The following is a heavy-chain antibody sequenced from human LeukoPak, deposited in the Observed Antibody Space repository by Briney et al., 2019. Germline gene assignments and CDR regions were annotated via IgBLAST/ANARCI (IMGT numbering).Heavy chain of an antibody. CDR3: ATLYSRDY. V-gene: IGHV3-30-3*01. J-gene: IGHJ4*02. CDR2: ISYDGSNK. D-gene: IGHD6-13*01. Sequence: GGSLRLSCAASGFTFSGYAMHWVRRAPGKGLEWGAVISYDGSNKYYADSVKGRFTISRDNSKNTLYLQMNSLRAEDTAVYYCATLYSRDYWGQGTLVTVSS. CDR1: GFTFSGYA.